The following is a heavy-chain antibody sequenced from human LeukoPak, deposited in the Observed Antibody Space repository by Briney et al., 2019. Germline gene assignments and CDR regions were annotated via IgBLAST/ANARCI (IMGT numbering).Heavy chain of an antibody. D-gene: IGHD4-17*01. CDR2: IYYSGST. J-gene: IGHJ4*02. CDR1: GGSISSGDYY. CDR3: ASAEGDYRDDRGFDY. V-gene: IGHV4-30-4*08. Sequence: SQTLSLTCTVSGGSISSGDYYWSWIRQPPGKGLEWIGYIYYSGSTYYNPSLKSRVTISVDTSKNQYSLKLSSVTTADTALYYCASAEGDYRDDRGFDYWGQGTLVTVSS.